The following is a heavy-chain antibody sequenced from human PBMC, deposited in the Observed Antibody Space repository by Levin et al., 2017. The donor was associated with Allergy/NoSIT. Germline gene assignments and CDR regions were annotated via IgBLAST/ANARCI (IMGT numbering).Heavy chain of an antibody. D-gene: IGHD3-22*01. J-gene: IGHJ4*02. CDR3: EKDPVYDATGYYTSNPAYYSDY. CDR2: ITSGGGT. CDR1: GFTFSNHA. Sequence: GESLKISCAASGFTFSNHAMSWVRQAPEKGLEWVSVITSGGGTYYADSVKGRFTISRDNSKSTLYLQLHSLRAEDMAVYYCEKDPVYDATGYYTSNPAYYSDYWGQGTLVTVSS. V-gene: IGHV3-23*01.